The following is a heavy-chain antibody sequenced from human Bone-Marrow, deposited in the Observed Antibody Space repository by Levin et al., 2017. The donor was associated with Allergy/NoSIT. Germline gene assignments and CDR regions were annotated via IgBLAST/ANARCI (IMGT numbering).Heavy chain of an antibody. CDR3: ARQASSGGLE. V-gene: IGHV5-51*01. J-gene: IGHJ4*02. CDR2: IYPGDSDT. Sequence: RGESLKISCKGSGFSFNIHWIGWLRQTAGKGLEWVGIIYPGDSDTRYRPSFQGQVTISADKSSSTTYLQWSSLKASDTAIYYCARQASSGGLEWGQGTLVTVS. CDR1: GFSFNIHW. D-gene: IGHD2-15*01.